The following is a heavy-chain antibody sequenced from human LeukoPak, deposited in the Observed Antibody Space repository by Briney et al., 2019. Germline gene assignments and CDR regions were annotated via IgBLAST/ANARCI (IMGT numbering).Heavy chain of an antibody. CDR1: GFTFSSYG. J-gene: IGHJ5*02. D-gene: IGHD3-9*01. CDR3: ARGDDILTGRKKNWFDP. CDR2: IWYDGSNK. Sequence: GGSQRLSCAASGFTFSSYGMHWVRQAPGKGLEWVAVIWYDGSNKYYADSVKGRFTISRDNSENTLYLQMNSLRAEDTAVYYCARGDDILTGRKKNWFDPWGQGTLVTVSS. V-gene: IGHV3-33*01.